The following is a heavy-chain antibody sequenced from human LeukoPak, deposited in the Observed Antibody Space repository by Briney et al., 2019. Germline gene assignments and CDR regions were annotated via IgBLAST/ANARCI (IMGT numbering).Heavy chain of an antibody. V-gene: IGHV3-53*01. CDR3: ATAVAGPPFDC. J-gene: IGHJ4*02. Sequence: GGSLRLSCAASGFTVSTNYMSWVRQAPGKGLEWVSVIYSADSTYYADSVTGRFTISRDNSKNTLYLQMNSLRAEDTAVYYCATAVAGPPFDCWGQGTLVTVSS. D-gene: IGHD6-19*01. CDR1: GFTVSTNY. CDR2: IYSADST.